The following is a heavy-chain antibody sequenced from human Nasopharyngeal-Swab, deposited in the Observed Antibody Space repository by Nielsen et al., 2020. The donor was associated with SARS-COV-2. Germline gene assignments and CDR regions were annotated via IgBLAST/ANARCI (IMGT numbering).Heavy chain of an antibody. CDR1: GGSISSYY. V-gene: IGHV4-4*07. CDR2: IYTSGST. J-gene: IGHJ6*02. CDR3: ARDGEIAAAPYYYYYYYGMDV. D-gene: IGHD6-13*01. Sequence: SETLSLTCTVSGGSISSYYWSWIRQPAGKGLEWIGRIYTSGSTNYNPPLKSRVTMSVDTSKNQFSLKLSSVTAADTAVYYCARDGEIAAAPYYYYYYYGMDVWGQGTTVTVSS.